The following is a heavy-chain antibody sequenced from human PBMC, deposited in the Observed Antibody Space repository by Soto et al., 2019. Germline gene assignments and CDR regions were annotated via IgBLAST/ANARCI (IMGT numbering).Heavy chain of an antibody. CDR1: GGSISSGDYY. CDR2: IYYSGST. J-gene: IGHJ5*02. V-gene: IGHV4-30-4*01. D-gene: IGHD3-16*02. CDR3: ARVDYDYVWGSYRLNWFDP. Sequence: TLSLTCTVSGGSISSGDYYWSWIRQPPGKGLEWIGYIYYSGSTYYNPSLKSRVTISVDTSKNQFSLKLSSVTAADTAVYYCARVDYDYVWGSYRLNWFDPWGQGTLVTVSS.